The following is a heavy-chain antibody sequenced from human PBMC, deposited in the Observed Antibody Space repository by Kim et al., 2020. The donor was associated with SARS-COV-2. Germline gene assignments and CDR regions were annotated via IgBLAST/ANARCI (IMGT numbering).Heavy chain of an antibody. CDR3: ARGSGSYYTGLNY. CDR1: GFTFSSYA. J-gene: IGHJ4*02. CDR2: ISYDGSNK. D-gene: IGHD3-10*01. V-gene: IGHV3-30*04. Sequence: GRSLRLPCAASGFTFSSYAMHWVRQAPGKGLEWVAVISYDGSNKYYADSVKGRFTISRDNSKNTLYLQMNSLRAEDTAVYYCARGSGSYYTGLNYWGQGT.